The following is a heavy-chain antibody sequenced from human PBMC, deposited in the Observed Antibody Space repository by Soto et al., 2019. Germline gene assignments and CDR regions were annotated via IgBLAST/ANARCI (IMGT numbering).Heavy chain of an antibody. D-gene: IGHD2-2*01. CDR2: ISSSGSTI. CDR1: GFTFSSYE. CDR3: ASAGRYCSSTSCYSDDAFDI. Sequence: GGSLRLSCAASGFTFSSYEMNWVRQAPGKGLEWVSYISSSGSTIYYADSVKGRFTISRDNAKNSLYLQMNSLRAEDTAVYYCASAGRYCSSTSCYSDDAFDIWGQGTMVT. V-gene: IGHV3-48*03. J-gene: IGHJ3*02.